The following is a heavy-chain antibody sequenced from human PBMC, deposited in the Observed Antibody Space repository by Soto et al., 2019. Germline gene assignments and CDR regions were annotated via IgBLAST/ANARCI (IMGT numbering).Heavy chain of an antibody. V-gene: IGHV4-61*08. CDR3: ATLYGSGWYVY. CDR1: GGSISSGGYS. D-gene: IGHD6-19*01. Sequence: PSETLSLTCAVSGGSISSGGYSWSWIRQPPGKSLEWIGYIYYSGSTNYNPSLKSRVTISVDTSVNQFSLKLSSVTAADTAVYYCATLYGSGWYVYWGQGTLVTVSS. CDR2: IYYSGST. J-gene: IGHJ4*02.